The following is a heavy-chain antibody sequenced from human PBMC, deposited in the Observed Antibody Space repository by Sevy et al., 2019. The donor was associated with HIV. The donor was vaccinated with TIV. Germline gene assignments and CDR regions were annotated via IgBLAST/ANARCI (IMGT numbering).Heavy chain of an antibody. V-gene: IGHV3-7*01. Sequence: GGSLRLSCAASGFTFTNFSMSWVRQAPGKGLEWVANVNNDGSGQKYADSVKGRFIISRDNAKNSLYLQMNSLRTEDTAVYYCARNSGNWGQGTLVTVSS. CDR1: GFTFTNFS. J-gene: IGHJ4*02. CDR3: ARNSGN. CDR2: VNNDGSGQ. D-gene: IGHD6-19*01.